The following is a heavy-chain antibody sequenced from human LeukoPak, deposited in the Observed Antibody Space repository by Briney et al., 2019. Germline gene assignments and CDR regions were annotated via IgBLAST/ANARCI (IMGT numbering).Heavy chain of an antibody. D-gene: IGHD4-23*01. CDR3: ARDLLNEGNHLDY. J-gene: IGHJ4*02. V-gene: IGHV4-30-4*01. CDR1: GGSISSGDYY. Sequence: SQTLSLTCTVSGGSISSGDYYWSWIRQPPGKGLEWIGYIYYSGSAYYNPSLKSRVTISVDTSKNQFSLKLSSVTAADTAVYYCARDLLNEGNHLDYWGQGTLVTVSS. CDR2: IYYSGSA.